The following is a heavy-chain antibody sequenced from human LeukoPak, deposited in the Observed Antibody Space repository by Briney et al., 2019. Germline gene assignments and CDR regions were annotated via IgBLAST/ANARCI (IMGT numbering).Heavy chain of an antibody. CDR1: GYTFTSYG. CDR3: ARSLRDWYKDY. CDR2: MNPNSGNT. V-gene: IGHV1-8*02. J-gene: IGHJ4*02. D-gene: IGHD6-19*01. Sequence: ASVKVSCKASGYTFTSYGISWVRQATGQGLEWMGWMNPNSGNTAYAQKFQGRVTMTRDTSINTIYMELSSLRSEDTAVYYCARSLRDWYKDYWGQGTLVTVSS.